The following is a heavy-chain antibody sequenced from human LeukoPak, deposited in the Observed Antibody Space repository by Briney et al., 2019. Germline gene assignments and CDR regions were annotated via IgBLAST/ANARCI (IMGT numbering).Heavy chain of an antibody. J-gene: IGHJ4*02. D-gene: IGHD6-19*01. Sequence: ASVKVSCKASGYTFTSYGISWVRQAPGQGLEWIGWISAYNGNTNYAQKLQGRVTMTTDTSTSTAYMELRSLRSDDTAVYYCARDGYSSGWYEVDYWGQGTLVTVSS. CDR2: ISAYNGNT. CDR1: GYTFTSYG. CDR3: ARDGYSSGWYEVDY. V-gene: IGHV1-18*01.